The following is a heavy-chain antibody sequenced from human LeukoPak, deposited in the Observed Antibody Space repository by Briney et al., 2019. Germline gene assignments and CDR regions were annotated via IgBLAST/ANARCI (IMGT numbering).Heavy chain of an antibody. J-gene: IGHJ4*02. CDR2: IYWDDDK. CDR3: AHRFVHGDFDY. V-gene: IGHV2-5*02. Sequence: SGPTLVNPTQTLTLTCSFSGFSLSTPGVGVGWIRQPPGKALEWLALIYWDDDKYYSPSLKSRLTITKDTSKNQVVLAMTNMDPVDTATYYCAHRFVHGDFDYWGQGTLVTVSS. D-gene: IGHD4-17*01. CDR1: GFSLSTPGVG.